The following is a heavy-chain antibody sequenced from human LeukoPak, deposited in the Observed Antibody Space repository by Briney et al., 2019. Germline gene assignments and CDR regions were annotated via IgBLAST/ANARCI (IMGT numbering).Heavy chain of an antibody. CDR2: ISSGGSFM. Sequence: GGSLRLSCAASGFIFSDYYMSWIRQAPGKGLEWVSYISSGGSFMYYADSVKGRFTISRDNAQNSLYLQINSLRAEDTAVYYCAREKGTMIRAMAFEMWGQGTMVTVSS. D-gene: IGHD3-10*01. CDR1: GFIFSDYY. V-gene: IGHV3-11*04. J-gene: IGHJ3*02. CDR3: AREKGTMIRAMAFEM.